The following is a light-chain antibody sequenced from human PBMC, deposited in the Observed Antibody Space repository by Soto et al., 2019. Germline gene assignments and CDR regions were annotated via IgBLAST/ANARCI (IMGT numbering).Light chain of an antibody. J-gene: IGKJ2*01. V-gene: IGKV1-39*01. CDR2: AAS. CDR3: QQSYSTPRT. Sequence: DIPMTQSPSSLSASVGDRVTITCRARQSISSYLNWYQQKPGKAPKLLIYAASSLQSGVPSRFSGSGSGTDFTLTISSLQPEDFATYYCQQSYSTPRTFGHGTKLEIK. CDR1: QSISSY.